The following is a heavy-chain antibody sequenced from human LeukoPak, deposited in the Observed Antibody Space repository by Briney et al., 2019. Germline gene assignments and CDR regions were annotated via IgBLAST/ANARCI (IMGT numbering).Heavy chain of an antibody. Sequence: PGGSLRLSCAASGFTFSDYEMNWVRQAPGKGLEWVSYISSSGNTIFYADSVKGRFTISRDDAENSLYLQMNSLRAEDTAVYYCARFADSSGPYYFDYWGQGTLVTVSS. CDR3: ARFADSSGPYYFDY. CDR2: ISSSGNTI. D-gene: IGHD6-19*01. CDR1: GFTFSDYE. V-gene: IGHV3-48*03. J-gene: IGHJ4*02.